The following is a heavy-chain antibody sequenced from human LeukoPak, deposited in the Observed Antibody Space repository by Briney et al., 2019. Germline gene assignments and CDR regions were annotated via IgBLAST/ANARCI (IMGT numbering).Heavy chain of an antibody. D-gene: IGHD2-15*01. Sequence: SVTLSCKASGFTFTSSAMQWVRQARGQRPEWIGWIVVGSGNTNYAQKFQERVTITRDMSTSTAYMELSSLRSEDTAVYYCATNVAATGYYYGMDVWGQGTTVTVSS. V-gene: IGHV1-58*02. CDR3: ATNVAATGYYYGMDV. CDR2: IVVGSGNT. J-gene: IGHJ6*02. CDR1: GFTFTSSA.